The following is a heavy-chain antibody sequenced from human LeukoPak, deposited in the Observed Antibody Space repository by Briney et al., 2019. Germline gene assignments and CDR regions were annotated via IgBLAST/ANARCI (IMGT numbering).Heavy chain of an antibody. CDR2: IYSAGYT. J-gene: IGHJ6*02. V-gene: IGHV3-66*01. CDR1: GFTVSSNY. D-gene: IGHD6-19*01. CDR3: ARAVGGSGYYQYFYGMDV. Sequence: GGSLRLSCAASGFTVSSNYMSWVRLAPGKRLEWVSVIYSAGYTYYADSVKGRFTVSRDSSKNTLYLQMDSLRGDDTAVYYCARAVGGSGYYQYFYGMDVWGQGTTVTVSS.